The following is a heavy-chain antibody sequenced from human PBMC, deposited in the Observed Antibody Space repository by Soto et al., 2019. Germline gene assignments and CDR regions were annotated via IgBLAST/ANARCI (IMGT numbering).Heavy chain of an antibody. Sequence: GGSRRLSCAASGFTVSSNYMSWVRQAPGKGLEWVSVIYSGGSTYYADSVKGRFTISRDNSKNTLYLQMSSLRAEDTAVYYCARRHYYDSSGYYKNWYFDLWGRGTLVTVSS. J-gene: IGHJ2*01. V-gene: IGHV3-53*01. CDR1: GFTVSSNY. CDR3: ARRHYYDSSGYYKNWYFDL. CDR2: IYSGGST. D-gene: IGHD3-22*01.